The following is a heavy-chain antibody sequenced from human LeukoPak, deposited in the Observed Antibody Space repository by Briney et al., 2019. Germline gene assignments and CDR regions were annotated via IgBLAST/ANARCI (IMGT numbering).Heavy chain of an antibody. CDR3: ARDPALCGGACSASLGLDV. Sequence: GGSLTLSCAASGFTFSSYGVHWVRKTPGKGLELLELIWFDGTNKYYADYVMGRFTISRDNSKNTVSLQMNSLSAEDTAVYDCARDPALCGGACSASLGLDVWGHGTTVTVSS. V-gene: IGHV3-33*01. CDR1: GFTFSSYG. D-gene: IGHD2-21*02. J-gene: IGHJ6*02. CDR2: IWFDGTNK.